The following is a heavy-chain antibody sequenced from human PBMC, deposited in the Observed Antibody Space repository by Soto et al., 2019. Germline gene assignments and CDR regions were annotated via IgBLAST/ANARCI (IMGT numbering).Heavy chain of an antibody. CDR2: ISYDGSNK. CDR3: AKDRLANPPYYYYYYGLDV. CDR1: GFTFSSYG. D-gene: IGHD6-25*01. J-gene: IGHJ6*02. V-gene: IGHV3-30*18. Sequence: LRLSCAASGFTFSSYGMHWVRQAPGKGLEWVAIISYDGSNKYYAEFVKGRFTISRDKSKNTLYLQMNSLRAADTAVYYCAKDRLANPPYYYYYYGLDVWGQGTTVTVSS.